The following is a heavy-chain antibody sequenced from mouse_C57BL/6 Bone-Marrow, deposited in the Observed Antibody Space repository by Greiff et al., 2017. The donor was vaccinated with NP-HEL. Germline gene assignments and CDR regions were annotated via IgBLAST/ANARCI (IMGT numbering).Heavy chain of an antibody. CDR1: GYTFTSYW. CDR2: IDPSDSYT. CDR3: ARTEFAY. Sequence: QVQLKQPGAELVMPGASVKLSSKASGYTFTSYWMHWVKQRPGQGLEWIGEIDPSDSYTNYNQKFKGKSTLTVDKSSSTAYMQLSSLTSEDSAVYYCARTEFAYWGQGTLVTVSA. J-gene: IGHJ3*01. V-gene: IGHV1-69*01.